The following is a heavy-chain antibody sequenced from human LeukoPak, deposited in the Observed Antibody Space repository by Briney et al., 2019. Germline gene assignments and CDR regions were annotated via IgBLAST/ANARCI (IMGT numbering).Heavy chain of an antibody. J-gene: IGHJ4*02. D-gene: IGHD3-22*01. CDR1: GFTFSSYW. Sequence: GGSLRLSCAASGFTFSSYWMSWVRQAPGKGLEWVANIKQDGSEKYYVDSVKGRFTISRDNAKNSLYLQMNSLRAEDTAVYYCVREYYYDSFDYWGQGTLVTVSS. CDR2: IKQDGSEK. V-gene: IGHV3-7*03. CDR3: VREYYYDSFDY.